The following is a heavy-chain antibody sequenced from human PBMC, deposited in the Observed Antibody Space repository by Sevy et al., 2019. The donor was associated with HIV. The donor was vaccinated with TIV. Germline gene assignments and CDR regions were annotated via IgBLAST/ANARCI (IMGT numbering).Heavy chain of an antibody. Sequence: SETLSLTCTVSGGSISSDSYYWSWIRQPAGKGLGWIGRIYISGNTNYNPSLKSRVTISVDTRKNQFSLKVSSVTAADTSEYYCAAAAAQRGNWFDPWGQGTLVTVSS. CDR2: IYISGNT. CDR1: GGSISSDSYY. CDR3: AAAAAQRGNWFDP. V-gene: IGHV4-61*02. J-gene: IGHJ5*02. D-gene: IGHD6-13*01.